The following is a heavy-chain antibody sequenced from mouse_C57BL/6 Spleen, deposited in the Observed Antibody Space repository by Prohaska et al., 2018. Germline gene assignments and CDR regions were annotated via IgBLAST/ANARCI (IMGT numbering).Heavy chain of an antibody. CDR3: ARGYYSKGGFAY. V-gene: IGHV1-59*01. Sequence: QVQLQQPGAELVRPGTSVKLSCKASGYTFTSYWMHWVKQRPGQGLEWIGVIDPSDSYTNYNQKFKGKATLTVDTSSSTAYMQFSSLTSEDSAVYYCARGYYSKGGFAYWGQGTLVTVSA. CDR1: GYTFTSYW. D-gene: IGHD2-5*01. CDR2: IDPSDSYT. J-gene: IGHJ3*01.